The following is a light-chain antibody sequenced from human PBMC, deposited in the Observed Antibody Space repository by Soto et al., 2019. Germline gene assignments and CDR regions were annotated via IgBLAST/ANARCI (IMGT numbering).Light chain of an antibody. CDR2: GAS. CDR3: HQYNYWPPWT. Sequence: EIIMTQSPATLSVSPGERATVSCRASQSVSINLAWYQQKPGQAPRLLIYGASTRATGIPARFSGSGSGTEFSLTISGLQSEDYAVYYCHQYNYWPPWTFGQGTKVDVK. J-gene: IGKJ1*01. CDR1: QSVSIN. V-gene: IGKV3-15*01.